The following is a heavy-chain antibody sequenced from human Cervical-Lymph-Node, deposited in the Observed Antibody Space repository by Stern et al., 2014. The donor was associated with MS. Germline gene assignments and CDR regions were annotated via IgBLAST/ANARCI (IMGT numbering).Heavy chain of an antibody. CDR2: IYYSGST. Sequence: GQLVESGPGLVKPSETLSLTCTVSGGSISSYYWSWIRQPPGKGLEWIGYIYYSGSTNYNPSLKCRVTISVDTSKNQFSLKLSSVTAADTAVYYCARAGVDWGQGTLVTVSS. D-gene: IGHD3-10*01. V-gene: IGHV4-59*01. J-gene: IGHJ4*02. CDR1: GGSISSYY. CDR3: ARAGVD.